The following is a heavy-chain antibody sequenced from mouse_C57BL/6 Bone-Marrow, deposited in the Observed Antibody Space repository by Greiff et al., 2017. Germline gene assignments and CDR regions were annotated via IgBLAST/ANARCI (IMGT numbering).Heavy chain of an antibody. CDR3: ARSKNWDSWFAY. Sequence: QVQLQQSGAELVRPGTSVKVSCKASGYAFTNYLIEWVKQRPGQGLEWIGVINPGSGGTNYNKKFKGKATLTAYKSSSTAYMQLSSLTSEDSAVYFCARSKNWDSWFAYWGQGTLITVSA. CDR1: GYAFTNYL. V-gene: IGHV1-54*01. CDR2: INPGSGGT. J-gene: IGHJ3*01. D-gene: IGHD4-1*01.